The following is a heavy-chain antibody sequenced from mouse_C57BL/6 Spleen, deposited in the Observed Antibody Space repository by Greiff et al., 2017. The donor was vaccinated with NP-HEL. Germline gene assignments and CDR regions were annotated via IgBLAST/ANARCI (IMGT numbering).Heavy chain of an antibody. J-gene: IGHJ1*03. Sequence: EVKLQQSGPGLVKPSQSLSLTCSVTGYSITSGYYWNWIRQFPGNKLEWMGYISYDGSNNYNPSLKNRISITRDTSKNQVFLKLTSVTTEDTATYYCAFITTAHWYFDVWGTGTTVTVSS. V-gene: IGHV3-6*01. D-gene: IGHD1-1*01. CDR3: AFITTAHWYFDV. CDR1: GYSITSGYY. CDR2: ISYDGSN.